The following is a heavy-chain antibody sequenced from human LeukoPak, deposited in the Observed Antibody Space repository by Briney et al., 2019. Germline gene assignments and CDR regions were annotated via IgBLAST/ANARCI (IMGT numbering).Heavy chain of an antibody. D-gene: IGHD1-26*01. J-gene: IGHJ4*02. CDR3: ATGQVGATLTATDY. Sequence: ASVKVSCKVSGYTLTELSMHWVRQAPGKGLEWMGGFDPEDGETIYAQKFQGRVTMTEDTSTDTAYMELSSLRSEDTAVYYCATGQVGATLTATDYWGQGTLVTVSS. V-gene: IGHV1-24*01. CDR2: FDPEDGET. CDR1: GYTLTELS.